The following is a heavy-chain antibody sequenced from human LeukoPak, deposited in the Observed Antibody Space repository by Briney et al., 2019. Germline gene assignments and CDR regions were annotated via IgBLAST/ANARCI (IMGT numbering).Heavy chain of an antibody. J-gene: IGHJ4*02. V-gene: IGHV3-11*01. CDR1: GFTFSDYY. Sequence: PGGSLRLSCAASGFTFSDYYMSWIRQAPGKGLEWVSYISSSGSTIYYVDSVKGRFTISRDNAKNSLYLQMNSLRAEDTAVYYWARDAVAGSFDYWGQGTLVTVSS. D-gene: IGHD6-19*01. CDR2: ISSSGSTI. CDR3: ARDAVAGSFDY.